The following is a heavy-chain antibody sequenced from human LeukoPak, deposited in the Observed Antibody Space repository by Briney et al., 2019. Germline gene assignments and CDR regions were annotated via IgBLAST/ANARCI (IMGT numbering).Heavy chain of an antibody. CDR1: GGSISSSSYY. Sequence: SETLSLTCTVSGGSISSSSYYWGWIRQPPGKGLEWIGYIYHSGSTYYNPSLKSRVTISVDRSKNQFSLKLSSVTAADTAVYYCARDREDLTGQTPFDYWGQGTLVTVSS. CDR3: ARDREDLTGQTPFDY. CDR2: IYHSGST. V-gene: IGHV4-39*07. D-gene: IGHD3-9*01. J-gene: IGHJ4*02.